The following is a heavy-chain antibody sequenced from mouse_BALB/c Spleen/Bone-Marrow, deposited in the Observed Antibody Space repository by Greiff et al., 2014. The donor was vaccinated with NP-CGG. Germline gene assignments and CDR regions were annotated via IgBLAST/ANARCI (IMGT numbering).Heavy chain of an antibody. D-gene: IGHD2-2*01. Sequence: EVQLVESGAELVKPGASVKLSCTASGFNIKDTYIHWVKQRPEQGLEWIGRIDPANDNTKYDPKFQGKATITADTSSSTAYLQLXXXXSEDTAVYYCASYVYGYYFDYWGQGTTLTVSS. CDR3: ASYVYGYYFDY. V-gene: IGHV14-3*02. J-gene: IGHJ2*01. CDR2: IDPANDNT. CDR1: GFNIKDTY.